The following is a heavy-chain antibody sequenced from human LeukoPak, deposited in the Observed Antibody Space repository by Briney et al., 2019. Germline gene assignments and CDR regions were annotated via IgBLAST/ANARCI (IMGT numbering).Heavy chain of an antibody. J-gene: IGHJ4*02. Sequence: GASVKVSCKASGYTFTGYQLHWVRQAPGQGLEWMGWINPNSGGTNYAQNFQGRVTMTRDTSTTTAYMELSRLRFDDTAVYYCARGPSIIAASNWGQGTLVTVSS. CDR3: ARGPSIIAASN. CDR2: INPNSGGT. V-gene: IGHV1-2*02. CDR1: GYTFTGYQ. D-gene: IGHD2-15*01.